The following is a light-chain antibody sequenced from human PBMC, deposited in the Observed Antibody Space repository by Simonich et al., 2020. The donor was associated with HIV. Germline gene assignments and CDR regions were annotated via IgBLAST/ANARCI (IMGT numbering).Light chain of an antibody. J-gene: IGKJ1*01. CDR1: PSVSSN. CDR2: GAS. Sequence: EIVMTQSPATLSVSPGERATLTFSASPSVSSNLAWYQQKPGQAPRLLIYGASTRATGIPARFSGSGCGTEFTLTISSLQSEDFAVYYCQQYNNWWTFGQGTKVEIK. V-gene: IGKV3-15*01. CDR3: QQYNNWWT.